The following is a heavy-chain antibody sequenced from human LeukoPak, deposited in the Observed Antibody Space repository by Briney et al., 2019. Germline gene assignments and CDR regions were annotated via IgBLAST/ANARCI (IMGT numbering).Heavy chain of an antibody. Sequence: SETLSLTCTVSGGSISSGSYYWSWIRQPAGKGLEWIGRIYTSGSTNYNPSLKSRVTISVGTSKNQFSLKLSSVTAADTAVYYCAREAPGRDGYNYYYYYYMDVWGKGTTVTISS. CDR2: IYTSGST. J-gene: IGHJ6*03. CDR1: GGSISSGSYY. D-gene: IGHD5-24*01. V-gene: IGHV4-61*02. CDR3: AREAPGRDGYNYYYYYYMDV.